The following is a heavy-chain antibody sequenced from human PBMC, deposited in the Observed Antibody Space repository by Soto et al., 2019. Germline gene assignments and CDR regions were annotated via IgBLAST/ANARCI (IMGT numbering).Heavy chain of an antibody. CDR1: GGSLSISAYS. CDR2: IYQSGST. V-gene: IGHV4-30-2*01. Sequence: SSETLSLTCAVSGGSLSISAYSWSWIRQPPGKGLEWIGFIYQSGSTYYNPSLKSRVTMSLDRPKNQFSLKLSSVTAADTAVYYCARELLFYDSDGFSWDDAFDIWGQGTMVTVSS. CDR3: ARELLFYDSDGFSWDDAFDI. J-gene: IGHJ3*02. D-gene: IGHD3-22*01.